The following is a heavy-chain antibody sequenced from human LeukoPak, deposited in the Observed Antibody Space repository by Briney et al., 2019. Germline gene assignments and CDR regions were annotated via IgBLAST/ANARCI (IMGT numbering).Heavy chain of an antibody. CDR2: ISGSGGST. CDR1: GFTFSSYG. J-gene: IGHJ4*02. D-gene: IGHD4-17*01. Sequence: GGTLRLSCAASGFTFSSYGMSWVRQAPGKGLEWVSAISGSGGSTYYADSVKGRFTISRDNSKNTLYLQMNSLRAEDTAVYYCAKVRGSPEMTTVTFDYWGQGTLVTVSS. CDR3: AKVRGSPEMTTVTFDY. V-gene: IGHV3-23*01.